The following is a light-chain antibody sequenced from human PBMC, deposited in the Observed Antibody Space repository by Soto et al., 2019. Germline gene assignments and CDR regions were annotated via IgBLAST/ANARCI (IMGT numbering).Light chain of an antibody. J-gene: IGLJ1*01. V-gene: IGLV2-8*01. CDR3: TSYTRFSTLSV. CDR2: EVN. Sequence: QSVLTQPPSASGSPGQSVAISCTGTSSDVGGYNYVSWYQQLPGKAPKLMIYEVNKRPSGVPDRFSGSKSGNTASLTISGLQAEDEADYYCTSYTRFSTLSVSGTGTKLTVL. CDR1: SSDVGGYNY.